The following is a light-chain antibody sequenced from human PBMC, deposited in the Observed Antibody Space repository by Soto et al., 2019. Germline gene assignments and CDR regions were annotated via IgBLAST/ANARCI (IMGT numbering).Light chain of an antibody. CDR2: GAS. Sequence: MVLRKSPADRCFSPEEKASLPSAASQSVSSSYLAWYQQKPGQAPRLLIYGASSRATGIPDRFSGSGSGTDFTLTISRLETEDFAVYYSQQYRRSTGTFRQGTKV. J-gene: IGKJ1*01. V-gene: IGKV3-20*01. CDR3: QQYRRSTGT. CDR1: QSVSSSY.